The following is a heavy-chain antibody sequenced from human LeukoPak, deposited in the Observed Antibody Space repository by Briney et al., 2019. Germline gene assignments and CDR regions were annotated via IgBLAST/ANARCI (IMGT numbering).Heavy chain of an antibody. CDR1: GYTFTSYD. CDR3: ARSTMVRGVIRYYCYGMDV. V-gene: IGHV1-8*01. J-gene: IGHJ6*02. D-gene: IGHD3-10*01. CDR2: MNPNSGNT. Sequence: ASVKVSCKASGYTFTSYDINWVRQATGQGLEWMGWMNPNSGNTGYAQKFQGRVTMTRNTSISTAYMELSSLRSEDTAVYYCARSTMVRGVIRYYCYGMDVWGQGTTVTVSS.